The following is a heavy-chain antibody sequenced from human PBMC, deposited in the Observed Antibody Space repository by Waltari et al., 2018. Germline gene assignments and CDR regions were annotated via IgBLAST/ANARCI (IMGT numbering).Heavy chain of an antibody. D-gene: IGHD1-26*01. Sequence: QVQLVQSESELKKPGASVTIACKASGYPFTNFAIYWLRQAPGQGLEWMGWISTATGNPTYARDFTGRFDFSLDTSVSTAYLQISSLKTEDTAVYFCARDRVVGATDWGYWGQGTLVTVSS. CDR1: GYPFTNFA. V-gene: IGHV7-4-1*02. J-gene: IGHJ4*02. CDR2: ISTATGNP. CDR3: ARDRVVGATDWGY.